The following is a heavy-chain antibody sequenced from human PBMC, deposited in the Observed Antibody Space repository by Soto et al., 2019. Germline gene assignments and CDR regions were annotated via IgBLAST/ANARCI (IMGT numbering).Heavy chain of an antibody. Sequence: SETLSLTCTVSGGSISSSSYYWGWIRQPPGKGLEWIGSIYYSGSTYYNPSLKSRVTISVDTSKNQFSLKLSSVTAADTAVYYLAKPTFLAAAHPSAKNYYYYSGMAVGGQGTTVPV. CDR3: AKPTFLAAAHPSAKNYYYYSGMAV. J-gene: IGHJ6*02. V-gene: IGHV4-39*01. CDR2: IYYSGST. CDR1: GGSISSSSYY. D-gene: IGHD6-13*01.